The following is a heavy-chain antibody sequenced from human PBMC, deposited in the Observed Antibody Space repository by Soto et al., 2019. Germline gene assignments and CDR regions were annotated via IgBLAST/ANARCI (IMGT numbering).Heavy chain of an antibody. CDR2: ISYDGSNK. CDR3: ARPYYYDSSGYQSFFDY. Sequence: GGSLRLSCAASGFTFSSYAMHWVRQAPGKGLEWVAVISYDGSNKYYADSVKGRFTISRDNSKNTLYLQMNSLRAEDTAVYYCARPYYYDSSGYQSFFDYWGQGTLVTVSS. D-gene: IGHD3-22*01. V-gene: IGHV3-30-3*01. J-gene: IGHJ4*02. CDR1: GFTFSSYA.